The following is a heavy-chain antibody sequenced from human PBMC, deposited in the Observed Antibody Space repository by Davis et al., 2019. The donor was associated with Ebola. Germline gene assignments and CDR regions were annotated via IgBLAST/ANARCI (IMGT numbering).Heavy chain of an antibody. J-gene: IGHJ3*02. CDR3: ARFLGRTGTTTFYAFDI. D-gene: IGHD1-7*01. CDR1: GGSISSSSYY. CDR2: IYYSGST. Sequence: SETLSLTCTVSGGSISSSSYYWGWIRQPPGKGLEWIGSIYYSGSTYYNPSLKSRVTISVDTSKNQFSLKLSSVTAADTAVYYCARFLGRTGTTTFYAFDIWGQGTMVTVSS. V-gene: IGHV4-39*01.